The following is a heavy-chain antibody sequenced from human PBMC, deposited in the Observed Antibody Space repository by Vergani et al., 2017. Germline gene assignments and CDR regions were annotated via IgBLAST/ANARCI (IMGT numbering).Heavy chain of an antibody. CDR2: IDPSDSYT. CDR3: MVWFGEGRGDY. CDR1: GYRFTSNW. J-gene: IGHJ4*02. V-gene: IGHV5-10-1*03. D-gene: IGHD3-10*01. Sequence: EVQLVQSGAEVKKPGESLRISCKGSGYRFTSNWISWVRQMPGKGLEWMGRIDPSDSYTNYSPSVQGHVTISADKSITTAYLQWSSLKASDSAMYYCMVWFGEGRGDYWGQGTLVTVSS.